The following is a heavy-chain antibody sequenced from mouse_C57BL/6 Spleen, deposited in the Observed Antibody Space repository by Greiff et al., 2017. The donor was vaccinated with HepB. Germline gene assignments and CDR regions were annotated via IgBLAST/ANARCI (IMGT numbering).Heavy chain of an antibody. V-gene: IGHV1-72*01. D-gene: IGHD1-1*01. CDR3: ALITTVVASYYFDY. CDR1: GYTFTSYW. Sequence: VQLQQPGAELVKPGASVKLSCKASGYTFTSYWMHWVKQRPGRGLEWIGRIDPNSGGTKYNEKFKSKATLTVDKPSSTAYMQLSSLTSEDSAVYYCALITTVVASYYFDYWGQGTTLTVSS. CDR2: IDPNSGGT. J-gene: IGHJ2*01.